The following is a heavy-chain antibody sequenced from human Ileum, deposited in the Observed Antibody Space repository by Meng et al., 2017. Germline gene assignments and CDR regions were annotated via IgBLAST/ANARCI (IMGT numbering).Heavy chain of an antibody. V-gene: IGHV4-4*02. CDR1: GDSISSRDW. Sequence: QVQLQGAGPGLLKPSGTLSLTCAVSGDSISSRDWWSWVRQPPGKGLEWIGEISQESGRTNYNPSLKSRVTISLDKSKNQFSLNLNSVTAADTAVYYCVRNEGYSLGDWGQGTLVTVSS. J-gene: IGHJ4*02. CDR2: ISQESGRT. D-gene: IGHD2-21*01. CDR3: VRNEGYSLGD.